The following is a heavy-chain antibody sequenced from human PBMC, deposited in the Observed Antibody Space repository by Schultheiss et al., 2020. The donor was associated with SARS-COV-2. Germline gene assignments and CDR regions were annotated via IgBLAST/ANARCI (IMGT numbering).Heavy chain of an antibody. V-gene: IGHV3-48*03. CDR1: GFTFSSYE. CDR3: ARATGVSSWSPVDY. Sequence: GGSLRLSCAASGFTFSSYEMNWVRQAPGKGLEWVSYISSSGSTIYYADSVKGRFTISRDNAKNSLYLQMNSLRAEDTAVYYCARATGVSSWSPVDYWGQGTLVTVSS. CDR2: ISSSGSTI. J-gene: IGHJ4*02. D-gene: IGHD6-13*01.